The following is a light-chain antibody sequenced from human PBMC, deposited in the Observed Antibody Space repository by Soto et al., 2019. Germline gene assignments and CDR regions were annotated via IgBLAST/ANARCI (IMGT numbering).Light chain of an antibody. Sequence: DIQMTQSPSALSASVGDTVTITCRASQNVGNSLAWYQQRPGKAPNLLIFDAYSLEGGVPSRFSGSGSGTEFTFTISSLQPDDFATYYCQQYNTYALTFGGGTKVEIK. J-gene: IGKJ4*01. CDR2: DAY. CDR3: QQYNTYALT. CDR1: QNVGNS. V-gene: IGKV1-5*01.